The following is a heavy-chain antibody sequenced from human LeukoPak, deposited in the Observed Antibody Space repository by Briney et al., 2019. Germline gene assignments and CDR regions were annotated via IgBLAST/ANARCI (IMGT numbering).Heavy chain of an antibody. D-gene: IGHD3-22*01. CDR3: ARDHRDYYDSSGYYYGYDY. V-gene: IGHV3-21*01. CDR2: ISSSSSYI. CDR1: GFTFSSYS. J-gene: IGHJ4*02. Sequence: GGSLRLSCAASGFTFSSYSMNWVRQAPGKGLEWVSSISSSSSYIYYADSVKGRFTISRDNAKDSLYLQMNSLRAEDTAVYYCARDHRDYYDSSGYYYGYDYWGQGTLVTVSS.